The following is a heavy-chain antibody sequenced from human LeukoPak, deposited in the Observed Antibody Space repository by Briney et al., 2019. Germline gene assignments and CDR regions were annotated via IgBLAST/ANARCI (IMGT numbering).Heavy chain of an antibody. CDR2: IYYSGST. CDR3: ARQPEDFWSESRLDY. V-gene: IGHV4-39*01. J-gene: IGHJ4*02. CDR1: GGSISSSNYY. D-gene: IGHD3-3*01. Sequence: PSETLSLTCTVSGGSISSSNYYWGWIRQPPGKGLEWIGSIYYSGSTYYNPSLKSRVTISVDTSKNQFSLKLSSVTAADTAVYYCARQPEDFWSESRLDYWGQGTLVTVSS.